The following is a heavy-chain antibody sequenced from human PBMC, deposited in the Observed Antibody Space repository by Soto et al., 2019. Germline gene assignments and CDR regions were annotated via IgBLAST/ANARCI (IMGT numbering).Heavy chain of an antibody. CDR2: ISGRGVDT. CDR3: AKDQTDVTLFDD. Sequence: HPGGSLRLSGAASGFSFSSLAMSWVRQAPGKGLEWVSSISGRGVDTLYADSVKGRFTISRDNSRNTLYLQVNSLRAEDTAVYYCAKDQTDVTLFDDWGQGTFVTVSS. CDR1: GFSFSSLA. V-gene: IGHV3-23*01. J-gene: IGHJ4*02. D-gene: IGHD2-21*02.